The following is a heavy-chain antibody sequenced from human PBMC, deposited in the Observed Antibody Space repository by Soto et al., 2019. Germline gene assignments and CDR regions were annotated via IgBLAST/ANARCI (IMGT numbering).Heavy chain of an antibody. CDR1: GFTFSRYG. Sequence: QVQLVESGGGVVQPGRSLRLSCAASGFTFSRYGMHWVRQAPGKGLEWVAAIWYDGSNKYYAESVKGRFTISRDNSKNTLYLQMNSLRAEDRAMYYCVRESGDYFHFDYWGQGTLVTVSS. J-gene: IGHJ4*02. D-gene: IGHD4-17*01. CDR2: IWYDGSNK. CDR3: VRESGDYFHFDY. V-gene: IGHV3-33*01.